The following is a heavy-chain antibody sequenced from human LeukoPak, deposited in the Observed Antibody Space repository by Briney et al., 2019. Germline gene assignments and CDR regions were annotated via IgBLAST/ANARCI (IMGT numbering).Heavy chain of an antibody. CDR3: ARVPARRVVTTPTYFDF. CDR1: GGSISSYY. CDR2: FSYSGGT. Sequence: PSETLSLTCTVSGGSISSYYWSWIRQPPGKGLEWIGYFSYSGGTNYNPSLRSRVTIPVDTSKNQFSLKLSSVTAADTAVYYCARVPARRVVTTPTYFDFWGQGTLVTVSS. D-gene: IGHD2-21*02. J-gene: IGHJ4*02. V-gene: IGHV4-59*01.